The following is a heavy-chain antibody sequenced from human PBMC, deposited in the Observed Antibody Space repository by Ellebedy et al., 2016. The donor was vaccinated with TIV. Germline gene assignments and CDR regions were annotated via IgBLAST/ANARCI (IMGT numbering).Heavy chain of an antibody. D-gene: IGHD1-26*01. CDR1: GYIFTSHW. CDR3: ARHELGSNAAFDS. Sequence: GESLKISXKGSGYIFTSHWIGWVRQKPGRGLEWMGRIDPNDPSGTYTNYSPSFQGHVTVSTDKSISTAYLQWSSLKASDTAMYYCARHELGSNAAFDSWGPGTLVIVSS. V-gene: IGHV5-10-1*01. CDR2: IDPNDPSGTYT. J-gene: IGHJ4*02.